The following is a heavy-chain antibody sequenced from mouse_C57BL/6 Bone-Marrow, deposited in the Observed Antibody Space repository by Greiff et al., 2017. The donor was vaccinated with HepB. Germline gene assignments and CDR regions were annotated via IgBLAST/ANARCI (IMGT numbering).Heavy chain of an antibody. V-gene: IGHV15-2*01. CDR3: ARWYYGSPWYFDV. Sequence: QVQLKESGSELRSPGSSVKLSCKDFDSEVFPIAYMSWVRQKPGHGFEWIGGILPSIGRTIYGEKFEDKATLDADTLSNTAYLELNSLTSEDSAIYYCARWYYGSPWYFDVWGTGTTVTVSS. CDR2: ILPSIGRT. CDR1: DSEVFPIAY. J-gene: IGHJ1*03. D-gene: IGHD1-1*01.